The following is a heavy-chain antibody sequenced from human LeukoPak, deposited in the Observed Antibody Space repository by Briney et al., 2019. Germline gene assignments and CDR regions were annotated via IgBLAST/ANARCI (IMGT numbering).Heavy chain of an antibody. CDR2: INQDGSEK. V-gene: IGHV3-7*01. CDR3: ARDHAFSYYYYYMDV. CDR1: GFIFSSYW. D-gene: IGHD3-3*01. J-gene: IGHJ6*03. Sequence: GGSPRLSCAASGFIFSSYWMSWVRQAPGKGLEWVANINQDGSEKYYVDSVKGRFTISRDNAKNSLYLQMNSLRAEDTAVYYCARDHAFSYYYYYMDVWGKGTTVTVSS.